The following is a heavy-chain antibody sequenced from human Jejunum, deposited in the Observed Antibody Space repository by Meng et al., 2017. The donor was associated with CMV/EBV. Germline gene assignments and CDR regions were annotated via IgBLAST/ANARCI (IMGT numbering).Heavy chain of an antibody. Sequence: WNLSGKSMSGENDNGIRQREGKGMEWIGKIDNSGTKKKNPTLQSRVTISVDPSKSQFSLKLGSVSAADTALYYCARGWGTTSPWDYWGQGMLVTVSS. D-gene: IGHD3-16*01. CDR1: GKSMSGEN. CDR3: ARGWGTTSPWDY. V-gene: IGHV4-59*01. J-gene: IGHJ4*02. CDR2: IDNSGTK.